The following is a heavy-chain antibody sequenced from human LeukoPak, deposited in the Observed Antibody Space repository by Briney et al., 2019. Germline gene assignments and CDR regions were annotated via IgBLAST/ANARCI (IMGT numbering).Heavy chain of an antibody. Sequence: ASETLSLTCTVSGRSINSYYWSWIRQPAGKGLEWIGRIYTSGSTNYNPSLKGRVTMSIDTSKNQLSLTLSSVTAADTAVYYCARSALDWNFGDYYGMDVWGQGTTDSVSS. CDR3: ARSALDWNFGDYYGMDV. J-gene: IGHJ6*02. CDR1: GRSINSYY. V-gene: IGHV4-4*07. CDR2: IYTSGST. D-gene: IGHD1-7*01.